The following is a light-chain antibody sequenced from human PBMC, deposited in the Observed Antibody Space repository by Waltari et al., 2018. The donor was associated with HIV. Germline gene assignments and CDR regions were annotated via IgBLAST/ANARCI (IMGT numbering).Light chain of an antibody. CDR1: SSNIGAGYE. CDR2: DIT. CDR3: QSYDSSLSGVL. V-gene: IGLV1-40*01. Sequence: QSVLTQPPSVSGAPGQRVTISCTGSSSNIGAGYEVHWYQQLPGTGPKLLIYDITNRPSGVPDRFSGSKSGTSASLAITGLQAEDEADYYFQSYDSSLSGVLFGGGTKLTVL. J-gene: IGLJ2*01.